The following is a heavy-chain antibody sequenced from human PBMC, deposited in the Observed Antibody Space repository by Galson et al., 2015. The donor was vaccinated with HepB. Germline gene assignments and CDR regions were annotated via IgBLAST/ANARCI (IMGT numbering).Heavy chain of an antibody. CDR1: GFTFSSYA. CDR3: AKEHTPESIHSSSWYGVELYYYYGMDV. CDR2: ISYDGSNK. Sequence: SLRLSCAASGFTFSSYAMSWVRQTPGKGLEWVAVISYDGSNKYYADSVKGRFTISRDKSKNTLYLHMNSLRAEDTAVYYCAKEHTPESIHSSSWYGVELYYYYGMDVWGQGTTVTVSS. D-gene: IGHD6-13*01. V-gene: IGHV3-30*18. J-gene: IGHJ6*02.